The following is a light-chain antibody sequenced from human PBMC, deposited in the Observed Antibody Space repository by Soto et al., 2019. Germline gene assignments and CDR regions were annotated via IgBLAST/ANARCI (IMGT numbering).Light chain of an antibody. V-gene: IGKV1-39*01. CDR3: QQTYNLPRT. CDR2: GAS. Sequence: DIRMTRSPSSLSASVGDRVTITCRASLTIGDSLSWFQQKVGKPPTLLIYGASALQSGVPARFSGSGSGTDFTLTINNMQREDFATYYCQQTYNLPRTFGQGTKVDIK. CDR1: LTIGDS. J-gene: IGKJ1*01.